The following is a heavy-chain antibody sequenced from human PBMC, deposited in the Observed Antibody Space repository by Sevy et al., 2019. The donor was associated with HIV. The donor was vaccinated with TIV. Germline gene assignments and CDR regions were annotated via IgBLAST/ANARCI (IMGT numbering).Heavy chain of an antibody. CDR1: GYTFTGYY. D-gene: IGHD2-15*01. Sequence: ASVKVSCKASGYTFTGYYMHCVRQAPGQGLEWMGWINPNSGGTNYAQKFQGWVTMTRDTSISTAYMELSRLRSDDTAVYYCARMGGVVVHPYFDYWGQGTLVTVSS. CDR3: ARMGGVVVHPYFDY. V-gene: IGHV1-2*04. J-gene: IGHJ4*02. CDR2: INPNSGGT.